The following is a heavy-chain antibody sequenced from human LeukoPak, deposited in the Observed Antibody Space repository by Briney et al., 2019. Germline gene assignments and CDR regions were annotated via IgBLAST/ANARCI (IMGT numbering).Heavy chain of an antibody. CDR1: GFTFSSYA. CDR3: AREGDYDILTGYYYYFDY. D-gene: IGHD3-9*01. J-gene: IGHJ4*02. CDR2: ISYDGSNK. Sequence: PGGSLRLSCAASGFTFSSYAMHWVRQAPGKGLEWVAVISYDGSNKYYADSVKGRFTISRDNSKNTLYLQMNSLRAEDTAVYYCAREGDYDILTGYYYYFDYWGQGTLVTVSS. V-gene: IGHV3-30-3*01.